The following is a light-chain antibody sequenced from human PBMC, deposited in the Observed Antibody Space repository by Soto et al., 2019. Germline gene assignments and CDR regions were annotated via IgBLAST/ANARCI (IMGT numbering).Light chain of an antibody. V-gene: IGKV1-12*01. CDR1: QNVSTW. J-gene: IGKJ3*01. Sequence: DIQMTQSPSTLSGSVGDRVTVTCRASQNVSTWLTWYQQTPGKAPNLLIYGASTLQRGVPSRFSGSGSGTEFTLTISSLQPEDFAIYFCQQGSRLPFTFGPGTKVDIK. CDR2: GAS. CDR3: QQGSRLPFT.